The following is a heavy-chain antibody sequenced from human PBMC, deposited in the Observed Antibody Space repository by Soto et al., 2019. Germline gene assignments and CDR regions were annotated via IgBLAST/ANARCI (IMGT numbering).Heavy chain of an antibody. CDR3: ARGRYCLTGRCFPNWFDS. V-gene: IGHV4-30-4*01. J-gene: IGHJ5*01. Sequence: SETLSLTCSVFVDSISSVDYFWAWIRQPPGQALEYIGYIYKSATTYYNPSFESRVAISLDTSKSQFSLNVTSVTAADTAVYFCARGRYCLTGRCFPNWFDSWGQGTLVTVSS. CDR1: VDSISSVDYF. CDR2: IYKSATT. D-gene: IGHD2-15*01.